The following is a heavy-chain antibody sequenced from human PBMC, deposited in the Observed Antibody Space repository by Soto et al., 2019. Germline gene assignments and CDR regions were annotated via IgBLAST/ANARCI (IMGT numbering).Heavy chain of an antibody. CDR2: ISGSGESI. D-gene: IGHD1-1*01. Sequence: GGSLRLSCAASGFTFSSNDMSWVRQAPGKGLEWVSTISGSGESIYYAGSAKGRFTISRDNSKNTLDLQMNSLRVEDTAIYYCAKAKDPTSRTSKRPFDCWGQGTLVTVSS. V-gene: IGHV3-23*01. CDR3: AKAKDPTSRTSKRPFDC. CDR1: GFTFSSND. J-gene: IGHJ4*02.